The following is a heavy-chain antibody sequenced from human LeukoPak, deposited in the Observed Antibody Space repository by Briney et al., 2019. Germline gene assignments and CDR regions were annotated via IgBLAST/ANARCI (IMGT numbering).Heavy chain of an antibody. J-gene: IGHJ4*02. CDR2: ISYDGSNK. V-gene: IGHV3-30-3*01. Sequence: GRSLRLSCAASGFTFSSYAMHWVRQAPGKGLEWVAVISYDGSNKYYADSVKGRFTISRDNSKNTLYLQMNSLRAEDMAVYYCARADMVRAEIGLNFDYWGQGTLATVSS. CDR1: GFTFSSYA. CDR3: ARADMVRAEIGLNFDY. D-gene: IGHD3-10*01.